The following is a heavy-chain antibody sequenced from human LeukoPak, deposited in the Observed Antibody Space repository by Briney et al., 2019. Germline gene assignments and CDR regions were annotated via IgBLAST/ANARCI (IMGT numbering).Heavy chain of an antibody. J-gene: IGHJ4*02. D-gene: IGHD3-16*01. CDR1: GYTFTSYG. V-gene: IGHV1-2*02. CDR2: INPNSGGT. CDR3: AVITAGRPY. Sequence: ASVKVSCKASGYTFTSYGISWVRQAPGQGLEWMGWINPNSGGTNYAQKFQGRVTMTRDTSITTAYMDLSRLRSDDTAVFYCAVITAGRPYWGQGTLVTVSS.